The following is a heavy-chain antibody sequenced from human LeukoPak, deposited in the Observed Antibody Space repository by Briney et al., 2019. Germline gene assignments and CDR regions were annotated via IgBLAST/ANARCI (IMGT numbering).Heavy chain of an antibody. Sequence: GGSLRLSCAASGFTFSEYAMSWVRQAPGKRLEWISGITGNGYHTYFADSVKGRFTISRDNSKNTLSLQMNSLRAEDTAVYYCAKAPAAYCTGVTCYSFDYWGLGTLVTVSS. CDR3: AKAPAAYCTGVTCYSFDY. V-gene: IGHV3-23*01. CDR2: ITGNGYHT. J-gene: IGHJ4*02. CDR1: GFTFSEYA. D-gene: IGHD2-8*02.